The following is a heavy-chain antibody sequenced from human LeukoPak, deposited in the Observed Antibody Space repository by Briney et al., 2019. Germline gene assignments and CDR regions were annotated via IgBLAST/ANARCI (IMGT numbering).Heavy chain of an antibody. CDR2: IYSGGMT. Sequence: SSETLSLTCTVTGGSISSGDYYWSWLRQPPGKGLEWIASIYSGGMTFYSPSLKSRLTISADASRNHFSLRLSSVTAADTALYFCARHFDHPMAYFDSWGQGPLATVSS. J-gene: IGHJ4*02. V-gene: IGHV4-39*01. CDR1: GGSISSGDYY. D-gene: IGHD3-10*01. CDR3: ARHFDHPMAYFDS.